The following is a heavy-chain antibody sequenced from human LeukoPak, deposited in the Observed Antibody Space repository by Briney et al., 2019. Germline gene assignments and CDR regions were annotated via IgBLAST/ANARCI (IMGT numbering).Heavy chain of an antibody. V-gene: IGHV3-7*01. CDR1: GFTFSSYW. CDR2: IKQDGSEK. Sequence: PGGSLRLSCAASGFTFSSYWMSWVRQAPGKGLEWVANIKQDGSEKYYVDSVKGRFTISRDNAKNSLYLQMNSLRAEDTAVYYCARDRTPTYYDFWSGYPSFDYWGQGTLVTVSS. J-gene: IGHJ4*02. D-gene: IGHD3-3*01. CDR3: ARDRTPTYYDFWSGYPSFDY.